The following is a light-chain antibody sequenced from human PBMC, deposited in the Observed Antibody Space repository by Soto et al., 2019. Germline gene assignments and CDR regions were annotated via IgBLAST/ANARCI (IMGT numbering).Light chain of an antibody. J-gene: IGKJ4*01. Sequence: EIVLTHSPATMSLSPGERATLSCRASQSVDNCLAWYQEKPGQLPRLLISAASNRATGIPRRVSGSGSGTGCTLTISTLEPEDFAFYYCKQCFNWPLTFGGGTKVEV. CDR3: KQCFNWPLT. CDR2: AAS. V-gene: IGKV3-11*01. CDR1: QSVDNC.